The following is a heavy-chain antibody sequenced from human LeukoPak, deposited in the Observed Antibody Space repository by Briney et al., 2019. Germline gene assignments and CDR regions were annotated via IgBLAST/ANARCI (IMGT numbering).Heavy chain of an antibody. J-gene: IGHJ3*02. CDR1: GFTFSSYW. V-gene: IGHV3-7*03. Sequence: GGSLRLSCAASGFTFSSYWMNWARQAPGKGLEWVASINHNGNVNYYVDSVKGRFTISRDNAKSSLYLQMSNLRAEDTAAYSCVRGESGIQENSFDIWGQGTLVTVSS. D-gene: IGHD2/OR15-2a*01. CDR2: INHNGNVN. CDR3: VRGESGIQENSFDI.